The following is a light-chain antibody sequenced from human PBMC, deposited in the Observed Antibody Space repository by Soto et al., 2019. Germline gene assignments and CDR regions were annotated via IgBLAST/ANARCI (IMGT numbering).Light chain of an antibody. Sequence: IVLTQSPGTLSLPPGERATLSCRASQSVSSSYLAWYQQKPGQAPRLLIYGASSRATGIPDRFSGSGSGTDFTLTISRLEPEDFAVYYCQQYGSSGTFGQGTKVDIK. CDR1: QSVSSSY. V-gene: IGKV3-20*01. CDR3: QQYGSSGT. CDR2: GAS. J-gene: IGKJ1*01.